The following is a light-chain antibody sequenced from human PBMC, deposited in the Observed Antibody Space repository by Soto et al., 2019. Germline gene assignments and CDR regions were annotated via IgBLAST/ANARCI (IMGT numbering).Light chain of an antibody. J-gene: IGKJ5*01. CDR1: QSLLHSKGYNY. CDR2: LGS. Sequence: DIVMTQSPLSLPVTPGEPASISCRSSQSLLHSKGYNYLDWYLQKPGQSPQLLSYLGSNRASGVPDRFSGSGSGTDFTLKISRVEAEDVGVYYCMQSLQTPRTFGQGTRLEIK. V-gene: IGKV2-28*01. CDR3: MQSLQTPRT.